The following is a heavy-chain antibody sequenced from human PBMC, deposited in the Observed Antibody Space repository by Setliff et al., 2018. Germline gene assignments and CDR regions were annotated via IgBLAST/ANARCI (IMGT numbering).Heavy chain of an antibody. CDR2: IHYSGST. CDR1: GASINRDY. V-gene: IGHV4-59*01. J-gene: IGHJ2*01. D-gene: IGHD3-22*01. CDR3: ARHHAQYYSDSSGYFYEDWYFDL. Sequence: SETLSLTCSVSGASINRDYWNWIRQPPGKGLGWIGYIHYSGSTNYNPSLKSRVTISFNTSKTQFSLRLSSVTAADTAVYYCARHHAQYYSDSSGYFYEDWYFDLWGRGTLVTSPQ.